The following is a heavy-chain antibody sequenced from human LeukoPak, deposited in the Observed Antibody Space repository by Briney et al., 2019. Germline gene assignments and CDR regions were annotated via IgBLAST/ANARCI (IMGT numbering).Heavy chain of an antibody. Sequence: PGGSLRLSCVASGFSINNYGMQWVRQAPGKGLEWVAFIGYDGNKKNYADSVKGRFTISRDNSMNTLCLQMNSLRVDDTAMYYCAKDPHGDFMDVWGRGTTVTVSS. D-gene: IGHD3-10*01. CDR3: AKDPHGDFMDV. CDR1: GFSINNYG. J-gene: IGHJ6*03. V-gene: IGHV3-30*02. CDR2: IGYDGNKK.